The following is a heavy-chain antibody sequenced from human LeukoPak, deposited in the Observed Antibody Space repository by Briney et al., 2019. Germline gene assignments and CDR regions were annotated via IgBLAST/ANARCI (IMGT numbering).Heavy chain of an antibody. CDR1: GYTFTSYD. D-gene: IGHD2-2*01. CDR3: ARRYCSSTTCSWFDP. V-gene: IGHV1-69*05. J-gene: IGHJ5*02. Sequence: SVKVSCKASGYTFTSYDINWVRQAPGQGLEWMGGIIPIFGTANYAQKFQGRVTITTDESTSTAYMELSSLRSEDTAVYYCARRYCSSTTCSWFDPWGQGTLVTVSS. CDR2: IIPIFGTA.